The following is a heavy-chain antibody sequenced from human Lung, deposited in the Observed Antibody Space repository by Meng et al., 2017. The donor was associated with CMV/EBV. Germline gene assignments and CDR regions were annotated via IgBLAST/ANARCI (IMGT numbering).Heavy chain of an antibody. CDR2: IYSGGST. CDR3: AGGSYGPGGSGLDY. V-gene: IGHV3-66*01. D-gene: IGHD1-26*01. Sequence: EVQLVESGXGLVQPGGSXRRSCAASGFTVSSNYMSWVRQAPGKGLEWVSVIYSGGSTYYADSVKGRFTISRDNSKNTLYLQMNSLRAEDTAVYYCAGGSYGPGGSGLDYWGQGTLVTVSS. J-gene: IGHJ4*02. CDR1: GFTVSSNY.